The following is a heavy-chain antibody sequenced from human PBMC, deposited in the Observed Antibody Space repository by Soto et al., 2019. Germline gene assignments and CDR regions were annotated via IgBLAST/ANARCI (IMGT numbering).Heavy chain of an antibody. CDR1: GFTFSAFW. V-gene: IGHV3-7*04. J-gene: IGHJ4*02. CDR2: INQDGSET. D-gene: IGHD3-22*01. CDR3: ARDRYYDRY. Sequence: EVQLVESGGGLVQRGESRRLSCVISGFTFSAFWMSWVRQAPGKGLEWVANINQDGSETHYVDSVKGRFTISRDNAKNSLYLQMNSLRAADTAVYYCARDRYYDRYWGQGTLVTVSS.